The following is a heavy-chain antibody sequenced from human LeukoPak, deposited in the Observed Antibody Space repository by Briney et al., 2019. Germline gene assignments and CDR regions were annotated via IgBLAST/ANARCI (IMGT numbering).Heavy chain of an antibody. CDR2: IIPIFGTA. CDR1: GGTFSSYA. J-gene: IGHJ4*02. D-gene: IGHD3-3*01. CDR3: AIPGGFLEWSFDY. Sequence: GASVKVSCEASGGTFSSYAISWVRQAPGQGLEWMGGIIPIFGTANYAQKFQGRVTITADESTSTAYMELSSLRSEDTAVYYCAIPGGFLEWSFDYWGQGTLVTVSS. V-gene: IGHV1-69*13.